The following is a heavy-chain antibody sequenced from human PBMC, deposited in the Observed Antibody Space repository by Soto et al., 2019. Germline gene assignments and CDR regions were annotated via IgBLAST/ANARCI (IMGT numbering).Heavy chain of an antibody. Sequence: QLQLVESGGGVVQPGRSLRLSCVASGFTFSSYGMHWVRQAPGKGLEWLAAISRDGSNKYYADSVKGQFTISRDRSKNTLYLQMNSLRLEDTAVYYCAKDLRSYMYASDFGTGGMDVWGQGTTVTVSS. J-gene: IGHJ6*02. CDR2: ISRDGSNK. CDR1: GFTFSSYG. V-gene: IGHV3-30*18. D-gene: IGHD3-3*01. CDR3: AKDLRSYMYASDFGTGGMDV.